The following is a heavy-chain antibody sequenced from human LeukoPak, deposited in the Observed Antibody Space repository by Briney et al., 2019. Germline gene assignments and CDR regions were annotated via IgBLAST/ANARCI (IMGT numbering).Heavy chain of an antibody. CDR3: AREESGTSSFDY. D-gene: IGHD1-26*01. CDR2: IYYRGGT. V-gene: IGHV4-30-4*01. CDR1: GGSISSGDHY. Sequence: PSQTLSLTCTDSGGSISSGDHYWSWIRQPPGKGLEWLGHIYYRGGTNYNPSLKSRVSISVDTSKNQFSLKLTSVTAADTAVYYCAREESGTSSFDYWGQGALVTVSS. J-gene: IGHJ4*02.